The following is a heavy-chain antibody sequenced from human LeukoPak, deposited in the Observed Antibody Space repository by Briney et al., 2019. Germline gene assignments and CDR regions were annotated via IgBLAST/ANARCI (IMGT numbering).Heavy chain of an antibody. CDR1: GFTFSSYA. J-gene: IGHJ6*03. CDR3: AREYCSSTSCYTGYSSSWYSYYYMDV. CDR2: INPSGGST. V-gene: IGHV1-46*01. Sequence: GRSLRLSCAASGFTFSSYAMHWVRQAPGQGLEWMGIINPSGGSTSYAQKFQGRVTMTRDTSTSTVYMELSSLRSEDTAVYYCAREYCSSTSCYTGYSSSWYSYYYMDVWGKGTTVTVSS. D-gene: IGHD2-2*02.